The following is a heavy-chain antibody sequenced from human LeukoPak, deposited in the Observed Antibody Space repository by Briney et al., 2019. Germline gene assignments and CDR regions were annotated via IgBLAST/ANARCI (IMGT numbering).Heavy chain of an antibody. CDR2: ISAYNGNT. CDR1: GYTFISYG. V-gene: IGHV1-18*01. J-gene: IGHJ6*02. Sequence: ASVKVSCKASGYTFISYGISWVRQAPGQGLEWMGWISAYNGNTNYAQKLQGRVTMTTDTSTSTAYMELRSLRSDDTAVYYCARDLDIVVVPAAMPNDYYYYYGMDVWGQGTTVTVSS. D-gene: IGHD2-2*01. CDR3: ARDLDIVVVPAAMPNDYYYYYGMDV.